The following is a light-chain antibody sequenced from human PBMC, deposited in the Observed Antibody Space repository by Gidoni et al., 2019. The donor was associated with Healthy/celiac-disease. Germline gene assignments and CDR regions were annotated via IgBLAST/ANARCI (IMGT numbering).Light chain of an antibody. J-gene: IGKJ1*01. CDR1: QSISSY. Sequence: DIQMTQSPSSLSASVGDRVTITCRASQSISSYLNWYQHKPGKAPKLLIYAASSLQGGVPSRFSGSGSGTDFTITISSLQPEDFATYYCQQSYSTPRTFGQGTKVEIK. V-gene: IGKV1-39*01. CDR2: AAS. CDR3: QQSYSTPRT.